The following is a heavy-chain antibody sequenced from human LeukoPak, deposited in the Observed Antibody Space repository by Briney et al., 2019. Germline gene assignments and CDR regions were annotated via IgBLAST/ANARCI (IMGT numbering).Heavy chain of an antibody. CDR2: IRSKANSYAT. CDR1: GFTFSGSA. D-gene: IGHD6-13*01. J-gene: IGHJ6*03. Sequence: GGSLKLSCAASGFTFSGSAMHWVRQASGKGLEWVGRIRSKANSYATAYAASVKGRFTISRDDSKNTAYLQMNSLKTEDTAVYYCTSARKSIAAAGTSGYYYYMDVWGKGTTVTVSS. CDR3: TSARKSIAAAGTSGYYYYMDV. V-gene: IGHV3-73*01.